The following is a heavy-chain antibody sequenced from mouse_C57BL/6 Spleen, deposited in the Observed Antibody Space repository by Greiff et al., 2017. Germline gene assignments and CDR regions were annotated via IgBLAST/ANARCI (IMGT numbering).Heavy chain of an antibody. V-gene: IGHV1-54*01. D-gene: IGHD1-1*01. CDR1: GYAFTNYL. Sequence: QVHVKQSGAELVRPGTSVKVSCKASGYAFTNYLIEWVKQRPGQGLEWIGVINPGSGGTNYNEKFKGKATLTADKSSSTAYMQLSSLTSEDSAVYFCARILRYSYAMDYWGQGTSVTVSS. CDR3: ARILRYSYAMDY. CDR2: INPGSGGT. J-gene: IGHJ4*01.